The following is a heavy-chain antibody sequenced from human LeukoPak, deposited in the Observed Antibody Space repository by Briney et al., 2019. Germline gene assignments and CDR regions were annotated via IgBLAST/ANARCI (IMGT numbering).Heavy chain of an antibody. CDR3: ARDPGQSYFDY. V-gene: IGHV4-59*01. J-gene: IGHJ4*02. CDR2: IYYSGST. Sequence: SETLSLTCTVSGGSISSYYWSWIRQPPGKGLEWIGYIYYSGSTNYNPFLKSRVTISVDTSKNQFSLKLSSVTAVDTAVYYCARDPGQSYFDYWGQGTLVTVSS. D-gene: IGHD3-10*01. CDR1: GGSISSYY.